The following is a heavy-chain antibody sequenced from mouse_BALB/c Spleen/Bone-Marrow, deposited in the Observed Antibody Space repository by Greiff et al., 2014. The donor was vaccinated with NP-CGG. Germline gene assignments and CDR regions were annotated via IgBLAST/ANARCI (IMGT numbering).Heavy chain of an antibody. CDR2: IRYSGST. Sequence: VQLQQSGPGLVKPSQSLSLTCTVTGYSIASDYAWYWIRQFPGNKLEWMGYIRYSGSTSYTPSLKSRISITRDTSKNQFFLQLNSVTTEDTATFYCARSVVATRNFDVWGAGTTVTVSS. D-gene: IGHD1-1*01. CDR1: GYSIASDYA. V-gene: IGHV3-2*02. CDR3: ARSVVATRNFDV. J-gene: IGHJ1*01.